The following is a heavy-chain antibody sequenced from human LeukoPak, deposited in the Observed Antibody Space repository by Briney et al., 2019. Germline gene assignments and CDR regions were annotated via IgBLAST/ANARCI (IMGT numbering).Heavy chain of an antibody. D-gene: IGHD5-18*01. CDR3: ARRHKRGAYSYGVDY. CDR1: GYIFTNYW. Sequence: GESLKISCRGSGYIFTNYWIVWLRQMPGKSLEWMGIIYPGDSDTRYSPSFQGQVTISADKSISTAYLQWNSLKASDTAMYYCARRHKRGAYSYGVDYWGQGTLVTVSS. CDR2: IYPGDSDT. V-gene: IGHV5-51*01. J-gene: IGHJ4*02.